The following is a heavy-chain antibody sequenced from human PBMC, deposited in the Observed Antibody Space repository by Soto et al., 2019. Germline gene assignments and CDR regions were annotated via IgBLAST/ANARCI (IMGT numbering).Heavy chain of an antibody. J-gene: IGHJ5*02. CDR2: IYYSGST. V-gene: IGHV4-31*03. D-gene: IGHD3-10*01. Sequence: SETLSLTCTVSGGSISSGGYYWSWILQHPGKGLEWIGYIYYSGSTYYNPSLKSRVTISVDTSKNQFSLKLSSVTAADTAVYYCARSKSGGLWFDPWGQGTLVTVSS. CDR1: GGSISSGGYY. CDR3: ARSKSGGLWFDP.